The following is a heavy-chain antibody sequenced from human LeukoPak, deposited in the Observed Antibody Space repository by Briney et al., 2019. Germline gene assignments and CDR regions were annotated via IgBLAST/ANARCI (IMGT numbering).Heavy chain of an antibody. CDR1: GGSISSSSYY. Sequence: PSETLSLTCTVSGGSISSSSYYWGSIRQPPGTGLEWIGSIYYSGSTYYNPSLKSRVTISVDTSKNQFSLKLSPVTAADTAVYYCARYGSGIRDAFDIWGKGTMVTVSS. D-gene: IGHD3-10*01. J-gene: IGHJ3*02. CDR3: ARYGSGIRDAFDI. V-gene: IGHV4-39*01. CDR2: IYYSGST.